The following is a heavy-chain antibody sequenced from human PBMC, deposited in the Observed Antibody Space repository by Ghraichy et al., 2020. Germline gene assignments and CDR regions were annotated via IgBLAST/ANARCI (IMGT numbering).Heavy chain of an antibody. CDR3: AKDFSRITMIGQEEPDAFDI. CDR1: GFTFSSYA. D-gene: IGHD3-22*01. J-gene: IGHJ3*02. CDR2: ISGSGGST. Sequence: GGSLRLSCAASGFTFSSYAMSWVRQAPGKGLEWVSAISGSGGSTYYADSVKGRFTISRDNSKNTLYLQMNSLRAEDTAVYYCAKDFSRITMIGQEEPDAFDIWGQGTMVTVSS. V-gene: IGHV3-23*01.